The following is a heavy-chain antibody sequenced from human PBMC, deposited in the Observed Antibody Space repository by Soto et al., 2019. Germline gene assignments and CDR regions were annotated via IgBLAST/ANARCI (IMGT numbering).Heavy chain of an antibody. V-gene: IGHV1-2*02. Sequence: QVRLVQSGADVQRPGASMNISCQASGYQFTGSYLHWVRRAPGHGLQWMGMINPDTGSTTYAETFQERVTMTTDKSAGTVFLGLGRLTSDDTATYYCARQYCSGISCYWYFDFWGQGTFVSVSS. CDR2: INPDTGST. J-gene: IGHJ4*02. CDR3: ARQYCSGISCYWYFDF. CDR1: GYQFTGSY. D-gene: IGHD2-2*01.